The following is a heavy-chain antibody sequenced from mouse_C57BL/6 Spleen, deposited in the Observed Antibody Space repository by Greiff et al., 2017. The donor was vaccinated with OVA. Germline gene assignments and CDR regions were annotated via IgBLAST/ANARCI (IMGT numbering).Heavy chain of an antibody. CDR3: AREGTYDYDGYAMDY. D-gene: IGHD2-4*01. Sequence: VQLQQPGAELVKPGASVKLSCKASGYTFTSYWMHWVKQRPGQGLEWIGMIHPNSGSTNYNEKFKSKATLTVDKSSSTAYMQLSSLTSEDSAVYYCAREGTYDYDGYAMDYWGQGTSVTVSS. CDR1: GYTFTSYW. V-gene: IGHV1-64*01. J-gene: IGHJ4*01. CDR2: IHPNSGST.